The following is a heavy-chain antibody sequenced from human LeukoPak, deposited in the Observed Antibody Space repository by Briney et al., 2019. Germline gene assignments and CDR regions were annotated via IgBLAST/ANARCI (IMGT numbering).Heavy chain of an antibody. CDR1: GYTFTDLY. CDR2: VNPNSGGT. CDR3: ARGEVVPAAISYYYYGVAV. D-gene: IGHD2-2*02. V-gene: IGHV1-2*06. Sequence: ASVKVSCKTSGYTFTDLYIHWVRQAPGQGLEWMGRVNPNSGGTDYAQKFQGRVTMTRDTSIGTAYMELNRLRSDDTAVYFCARGEVVPAAISYYYYGVAVWGQGTTDTVSS. J-gene: IGHJ6*02.